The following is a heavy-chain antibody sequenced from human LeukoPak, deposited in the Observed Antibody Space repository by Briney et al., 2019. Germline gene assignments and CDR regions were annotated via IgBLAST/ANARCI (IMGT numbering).Heavy chain of an antibody. V-gene: IGHV1-18*01. J-gene: IGHJ4*02. D-gene: IGHD4-17*01. Sequence: ASVKVSCKASAYTFTSFGVSWVRQAPGQGLEWMGWISAYNGNRHYAQKFQGRVTMTTDTSTSTAYMELRSLRSDDTAVYFCARDYGDNSYFFDYWGQGTLVTLSS. CDR3: ARDYGDNSYFFDY. CDR1: AYTFTSFG. CDR2: ISAYNGNR.